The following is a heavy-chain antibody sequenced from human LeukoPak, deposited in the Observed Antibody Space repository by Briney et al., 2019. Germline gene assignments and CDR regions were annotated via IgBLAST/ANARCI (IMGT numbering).Heavy chain of an antibody. V-gene: IGHV1-69*13. D-gene: IGHD3-10*01. CDR3: ARDRDGSGSPSDAFDI. CDR2: IIPIFGTA. J-gene: IGHJ3*02. CDR1: GYTFTSYG. Sequence: GASVKVSCKASGYTFTSYGISWVRQARGQGLKWMGGIIPIFGTAKYAQKFQGRVTITADESTSTAYMELSSLRSEDTAAYYCARDRDGSGSPSDAFDIWGQGIMVTVSS.